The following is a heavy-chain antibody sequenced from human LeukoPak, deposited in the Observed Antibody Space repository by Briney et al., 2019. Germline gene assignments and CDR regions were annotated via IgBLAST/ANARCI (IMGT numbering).Heavy chain of an antibody. CDR2: ISGSGGST. V-gene: IGHV3-23*01. CDR1: GFTFSSYA. Sequence: PGGSLRLSCAASGFTFSSYAMSWVRQAPGEGLEWVSAISGSGGSTYYADSVKGRFTISRDNSKNTLYLQMNSLRAEDTAVYYCAKGSIGIGGATMYFDFWGQGALVTVSS. J-gene: IGHJ4*02. CDR3: AKGSIGIGGATMYFDF. D-gene: IGHD1-26*01.